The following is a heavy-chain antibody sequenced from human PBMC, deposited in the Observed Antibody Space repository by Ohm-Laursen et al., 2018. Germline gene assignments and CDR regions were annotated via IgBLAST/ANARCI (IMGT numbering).Heavy chain of an antibody. CDR3: ARGAIFGVVTPD. V-gene: IGHV4-61*01. D-gene: IGHD3-3*01. J-gene: IGHJ4*02. CDR1: GGSVSSGSYY. CDR2: IYYSGST. Sequence: SETLSLTCTVSGGSVSSGSYYWSWIRQPPGKGLEWIGYIYYSGSTNYNPSLKSRVTISVDTSKNQFSLKLSSVTAADTAVYYCARGAIFGVVTPDWGQGTLVTVSS.